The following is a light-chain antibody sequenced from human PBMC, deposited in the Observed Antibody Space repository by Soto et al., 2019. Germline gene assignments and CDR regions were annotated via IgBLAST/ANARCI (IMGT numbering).Light chain of an antibody. Sequence: QSALTQPASVSGSPGQSITISCTGTSGDIGSYNRVSWYQQHPGKAPKLIIYEVTDRPSGVSNRFSGSKSGNTASLTISGLQAEDEAEYDCSSYPNITTRACVFGTGTKLTVL. CDR2: EVT. CDR3: SSYPNITTRACV. CDR1: SGDIGSYNR. V-gene: IGLV2-14*01. J-gene: IGLJ1*01.